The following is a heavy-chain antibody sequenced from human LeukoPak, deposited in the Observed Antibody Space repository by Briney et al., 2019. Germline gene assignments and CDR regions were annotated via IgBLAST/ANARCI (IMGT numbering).Heavy chain of an antibody. D-gene: IGHD6-13*01. CDR1: GFTFRTYA. J-gene: IGHJ6*02. V-gene: IGHV3-21*01. CDR3: ARDPNSSSWYYYYYGMDV. CDR2: ISSSSSYI. Sequence: GGSLRLSCTGSGFTFRTYAFSWVRQAPGKGLEGVSSISSSSSYIYYADSVKGRFTISRDNAKNSLYLQMNSLRAEDTAVYYCARDPNSSSWYYYYYGMDVWGQGTTVTVSS.